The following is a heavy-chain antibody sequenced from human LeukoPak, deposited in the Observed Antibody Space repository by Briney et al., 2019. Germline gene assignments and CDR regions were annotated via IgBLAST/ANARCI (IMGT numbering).Heavy chain of an antibody. CDR3: AREKAAYCGGDCHSFDY. CDR1: GGSISSSTYY. J-gene: IGHJ4*02. D-gene: IGHD2-21*02. CDR2: IDYSGST. Sequence: SETLSLTCTVPGGSISSSTYYWGWIRQPPGKGLEWIGYIDYSGSTYYNPSLKSRVTISVDTSKNQFSLKLSSVTAADTAVYYCAREKAAYCGGDCHSFDYWGQGTLVTVSS. V-gene: IGHV4-30-4*08.